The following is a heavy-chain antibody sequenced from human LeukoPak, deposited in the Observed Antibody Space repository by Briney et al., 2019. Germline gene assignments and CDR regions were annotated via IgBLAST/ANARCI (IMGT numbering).Heavy chain of an antibody. CDR2: IYSGGST. D-gene: IGHD3-16*01. CDR1: GFTVSSNY. Sequence: GGSLRLSCAASGFTVSSNYMSWVRQAPGKGLEWVSVIYSGGSTYYADSVKGRFTISRDNAKSTLYLQMNSLSAEDTAVYYCARLRLGDLGYWGQGALVTVSS. V-gene: IGHV3-66*01. CDR3: ARLRLGDLGY. J-gene: IGHJ4*02.